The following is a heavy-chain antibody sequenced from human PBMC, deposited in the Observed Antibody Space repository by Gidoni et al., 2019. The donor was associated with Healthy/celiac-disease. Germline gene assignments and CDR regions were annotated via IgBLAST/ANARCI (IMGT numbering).Heavy chain of an antibody. Sequence: QVQLVQSGAEVKKPGASVKVSCKASGYTFTSYYMHWVRQAPGQGLEWMGIINPSGGSTSDAQKFQGRVTMTRDTSTSTVYMELSSLRSEDTAVYYCARDSPRFGELFCRWFDPWGQGTLVTVSS. J-gene: IGHJ5*02. CDR3: ARDSPRFGELFCRWFDP. V-gene: IGHV1-46*01. CDR2: INPSGGST. CDR1: GYTFTSYY. D-gene: IGHD3-10*01.